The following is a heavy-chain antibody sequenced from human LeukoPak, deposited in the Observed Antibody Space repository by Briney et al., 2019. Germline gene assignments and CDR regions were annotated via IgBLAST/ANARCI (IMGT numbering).Heavy chain of an antibody. D-gene: IGHD3-10*01. J-gene: IGHJ4*02. Sequence: GASVKVSCKVSGYTLTELSMHWVRQAPGKGLEWVGGFDPEDGETIYAQKFQGRVTMTEDTSTDTAYMELSSLRSEDTAVYYCATSPLYYYAGGYYFDYWGQGTLVTVSS. CDR1: GYTLTELS. V-gene: IGHV1-24*01. CDR3: ATSPLYYYAGGYYFDY. CDR2: FDPEDGET.